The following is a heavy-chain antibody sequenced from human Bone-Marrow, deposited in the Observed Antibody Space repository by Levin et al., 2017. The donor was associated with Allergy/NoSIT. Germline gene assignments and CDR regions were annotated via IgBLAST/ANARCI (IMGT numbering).Heavy chain of an antibody. CDR2: IYWDDDK. V-gene: IGHV2-5*02. J-gene: IGHJ4*02. CDR1: GFSLTPPGVG. D-gene: IGHD4-11*01. Sequence: SGPTLVKPTQTLTLTCTFSGFSLTPPGVGVGWIRQPPGKALDWLALIYWDDDKRYSPSLKSRLTITKDTSKNQVVLTMTHMDRVDTATYYCASAYSAGMFFDYWGQGALVTVSS. CDR3: ASAYSAGMFFDY.